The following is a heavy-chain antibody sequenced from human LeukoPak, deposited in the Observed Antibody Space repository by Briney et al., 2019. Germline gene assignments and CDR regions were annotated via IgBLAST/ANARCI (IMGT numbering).Heavy chain of an antibody. CDR1: GASISDYY. D-gene: IGHD6-19*01. V-gene: IGHV4-4*07. J-gene: IGHJ3*02. CDR3: ARHSSGWYGDAFDI. Sequence: SETLSLTCIVSGASISDYYWSWIRQPAGKGLEWIGRIDTSGSTNYNPSLKSRVTISVDTSKNQFSLKLSSVTAADTAVYYCARHSSGWYGDAFDIWGQGTMVTVSS. CDR2: IDTSGST.